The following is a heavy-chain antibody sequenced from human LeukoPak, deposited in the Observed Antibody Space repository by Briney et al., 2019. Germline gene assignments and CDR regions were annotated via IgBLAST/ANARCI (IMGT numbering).Heavy chain of an antibody. J-gene: IGHJ6*02. CDR3: ANYYGSGSGNGYYYYGMDV. CDR2: INPNSGGT. CDR1: GGTFSSYA. D-gene: IGHD3-10*01. Sequence: ASVKVSCKASGGTFSSYAISWVRQAPGQGLEWMGWINPNSGGTNYAQKFQGRVTMTRDTSISTAYMELSRLRSDDTAVYYCANYYGSGSGNGYYYYGMDVWGQGTTVTVSS. V-gene: IGHV1-2*02.